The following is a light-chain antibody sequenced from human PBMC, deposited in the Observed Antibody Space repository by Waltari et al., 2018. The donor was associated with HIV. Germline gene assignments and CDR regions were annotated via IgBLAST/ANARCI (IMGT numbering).Light chain of an antibody. V-gene: IGLV2-11*01. CDR1: SSDVGGYNY. Sequence: QSALTQPRSVSGSPGQSVAISCTGTSSDVGGYNYVSWYQQHPGKAPKLIIYDGSKRPSGVPDRFSGSKSGNTASLTISGLQAEDEADYYCCSFGGRIPFGGGTKLTVL. J-gene: IGLJ2*01. CDR3: CSFGGRIP. CDR2: DGS.